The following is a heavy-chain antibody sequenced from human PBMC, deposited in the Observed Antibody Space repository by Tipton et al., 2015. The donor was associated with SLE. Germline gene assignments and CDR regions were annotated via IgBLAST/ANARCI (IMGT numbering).Heavy chain of an antibody. Sequence: TLSLTCTVSGASISSGSFYWSWIRQSAGKGLEWIGRMYTRGSTNYSPSLRSRVTISIDRSKNQFSLKLSSAAAADTAVYYCARDPRLNWDYGTYFDYWGQGTLVTVSS. D-gene: IGHD7-27*01. CDR2: MYTRGST. CDR1: GASISSGSFY. CDR3: ARDPRLNWDYGTYFDY. J-gene: IGHJ4*02. V-gene: IGHV4-61*02.